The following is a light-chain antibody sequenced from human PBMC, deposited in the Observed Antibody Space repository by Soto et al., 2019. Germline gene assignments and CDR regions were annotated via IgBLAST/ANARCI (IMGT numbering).Light chain of an antibody. J-gene: IGKJ5*01. Sequence: EIVLTQSPGTLSLSPGEXXTLSCRASQSVSSSYLAWYQQKPGQAPRLLIYGASSRATGIPDRFSGSGSGTDFTLTISRLXXXXXXXXXXXXXGSSPITFGQGTRLEIK. CDR1: QSVSSSY. V-gene: IGKV3-20*01. CDR2: GAS. CDR3: XXXGSSPIT.